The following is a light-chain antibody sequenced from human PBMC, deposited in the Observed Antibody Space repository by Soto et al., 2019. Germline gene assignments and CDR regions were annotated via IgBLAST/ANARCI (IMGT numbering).Light chain of an antibody. CDR2: GAS. CDR1: QSVSSNY. CDR3: QQYGSSPIT. Sequence: IVLTQSPGTLSLSPGERATLSCRASQSVSSNYLVWYQQKPGQALRLLVYGASSRATGIPDRFSGSGSGTDFTLTISRLEPEDFAVYFCQQYGSSPITFSQGTRLEI. J-gene: IGKJ5*01. V-gene: IGKV3-20*01.